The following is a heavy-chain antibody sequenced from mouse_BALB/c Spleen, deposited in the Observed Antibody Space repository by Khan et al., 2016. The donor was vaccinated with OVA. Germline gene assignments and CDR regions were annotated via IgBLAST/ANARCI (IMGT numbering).Heavy chain of an antibody. CDR3: ARWFDGYSSLYAMDY. V-gene: IGHV2-6*02. J-gene: IGHJ4*01. CDR1: GFSLTTYG. Sequence: QVQLKQSGPGLVAPSQSLPITCTVSGFSLTTYGVHWVRQPPGKGLEWLVVIWSDGSTNYNSVLKSGLSISKDNSKSQVFLKMNSLQTDDTAMYYCARWFDGYSSLYAMDYWGQGTSVTVSS. D-gene: IGHD2-3*01. CDR2: IWSDGST.